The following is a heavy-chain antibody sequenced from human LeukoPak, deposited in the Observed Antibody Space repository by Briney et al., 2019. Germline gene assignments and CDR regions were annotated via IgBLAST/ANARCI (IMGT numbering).Heavy chain of an antibody. CDR1: GDSVSSNSAA. CDR3: ARGYDYVWGSYLGFDP. D-gene: IGHD3-16*02. Sequence: SQTLSLTCAISGDSVSSNSAAWNWIRQSPSRGLEWLGRTYYRSKWYNDYAVSVKSRITINPDTSKNQFSLQLNSVTPEDTAVYYCARGYDYVWGSYLGFDPWGQGTLVTVSS. V-gene: IGHV6-1*01. CDR2: TYYRSKWYN. J-gene: IGHJ5*02.